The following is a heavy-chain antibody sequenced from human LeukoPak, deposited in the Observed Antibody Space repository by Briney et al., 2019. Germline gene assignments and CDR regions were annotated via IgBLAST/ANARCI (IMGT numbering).Heavy chain of an antibody. D-gene: IGHD3-22*01. J-gene: IGHJ4*02. V-gene: IGHV1-69*04. CDR2: IIPILGIA. Sequence: SVKVSCKASGGTFSSYAISWVRRAPGQGLEWMGRIIPILGIANYAQKFQGRVTITADKSTSTAYMELSSLRSEDTAVYYCARGFDDSSGYYYFDYWGQGTLVTVSS. CDR3: ARGFDDSSGYYYFDY. CDR1: GGTFSSYA.